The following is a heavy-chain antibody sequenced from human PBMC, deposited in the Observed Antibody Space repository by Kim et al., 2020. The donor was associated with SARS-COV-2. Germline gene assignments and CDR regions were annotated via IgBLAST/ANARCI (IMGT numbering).Heavy chain of an antibody. Sequence: PNFQGRGTLTWDTSTSTVYMELSSLRSEDTAGYYCARSRVMGATTPFDYWGQGTLVTVSS. CDR3: ARSRVMGATTPFDY. J-gene: IGHJ4*02. V-gene: IGHV1-46*01. D-gene: IGHD1-26*01.